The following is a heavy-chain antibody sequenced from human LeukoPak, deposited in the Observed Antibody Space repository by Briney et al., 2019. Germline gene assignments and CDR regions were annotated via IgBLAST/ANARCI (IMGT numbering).Heavy chain of an antibody. CDR1: GFTFSSYA. CDR2: ISYDGSNK. V-gene: IGHV3-30*01. Sequence: GSLRLSCAASGFTFSSYAMHWVRQAPGKGLEWVAVISYDGSNKYYADSVKGRFTISRDNSKNTLYLQMNSLRAEDTAVYYCARAEAFYMDVWGKGTTVTVSS. CDR3: ARAEAFYMDV. J-gene: IGHJ6*03.